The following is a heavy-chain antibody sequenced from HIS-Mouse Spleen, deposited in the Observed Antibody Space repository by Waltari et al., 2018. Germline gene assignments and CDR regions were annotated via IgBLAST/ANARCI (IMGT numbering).Heavy chain of an antibody. Sequence: QLQLQESGPGLVKPSETLSLTCTVSVGSISSSSYYWGWIRQHPWKGLEWIGSIYYSGSTYYNPSLKSRVTISVDTSKNQFSLKLSSVTAADTAVYYCAREIPYSSSWYDWYFDLWGRGTLVTVSS. CDR2: IYYSGST. D-gene: IGHD6-13*01. CDR1: VGSISSSSYY. CDR3: AREIPYSSSWYDWYFDL. J-gene: IGHJ2*01. V-gene: IGHV4-39*07.